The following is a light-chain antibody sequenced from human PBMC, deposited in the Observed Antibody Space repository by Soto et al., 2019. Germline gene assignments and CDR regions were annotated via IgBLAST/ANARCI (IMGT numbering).Light chain of an antibody. Sequence: DIQMTQAPSSLSASVGDRGTITCRTSQRIRRYLTWYQQKPGRAHKLLIYGASTLESGVPSRFSGSGSGTDFTLTINNLQPEDFASYFGHECYSTPLSFGGGTKVDIK. V-gene: IGKV1-39*01. J-gene: IGKJ4*01. CDR3: HECYSTPLS. CDR2: GAS. CDR1: QRIRRY.